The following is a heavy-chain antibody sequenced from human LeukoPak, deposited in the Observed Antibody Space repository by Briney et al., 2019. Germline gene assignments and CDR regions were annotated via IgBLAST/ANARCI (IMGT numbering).Heavy chain of an antibody. V-gene: IGHV3-66*01. CDR2: IYSGGST. CDR1: GFTVSSNY. CDR3: AGRSGIVVVPAAGGGDY. Sequence: PGGSLRLSCAASGFTVSSNYMSWVRQAPGKGLEWVSVIYSGGSTYYADSVKGRFTISRDNSKNTLYLQMNSLRAEDTAVYYCAGRSGIVVVPAAGGGDYWGQGTLVTVSS. D-gene: IGHD2-2*01. J-gene: IGHJ4*02.